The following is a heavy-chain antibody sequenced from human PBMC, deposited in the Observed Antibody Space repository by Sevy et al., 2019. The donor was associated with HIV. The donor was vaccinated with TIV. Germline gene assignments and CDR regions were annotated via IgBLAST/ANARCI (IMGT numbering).Heavy chain of an antibody. CDR3: ARSGYCSTARCGYSYYHMDV. V-gene: IGHV1-46*01. CDR1: GYTLTSYY. J-gene: IGHJ6*03. Sequence: ASVKVSCKASGYTLTSYYMHWMRQAPGQGLEWVGMINPSGGSTSYAQKFQGRITMTRETSTTTVYMELSSLRSEDTAVYYCARSGYCSTARCGYSYYHMDVWSKGTTVTVSS. D-gene: IGHD2-2*03. CDR2: INPSGGST.